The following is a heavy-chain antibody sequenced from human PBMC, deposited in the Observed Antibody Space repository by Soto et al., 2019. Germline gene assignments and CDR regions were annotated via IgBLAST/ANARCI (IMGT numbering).Heavy chain of an antibody. CDR3: ARGWELLSEYFQH. D-gene: IGHD1-26*01. V-gene: IGHV3-30-3*01. CDR1: GFTFSSYA. CDR2: ISYDGSNK. Sequence: QVQLVESGGGVVQPGRSLRLSCAASGFTFSSYAMHWVRQAPGKGLEWVAVISYDGSNKYYADSVKGRFTISRDNSKNTLYLQMNSLRAEDTAVYYCARGWELLSEYFQHWGQGTQVTVSS. J-gene: IGHJ1*01.